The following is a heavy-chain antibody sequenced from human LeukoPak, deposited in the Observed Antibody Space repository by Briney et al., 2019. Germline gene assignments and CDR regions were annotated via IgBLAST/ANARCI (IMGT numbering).Heavy chain of an antibody. CDR2: ITPSSSI. J-gene: IGHJ4*02. CDR3: ARRAGAYSHPYDY. V-gene: IGHV3-69-1*01. CDR1: GFTFSGYT. D-gene: IGHD4/OR15-4a*01. Sequence: GGSLRLSCAVSGFTFSGYTMNWVRLAPGRGLEWVSSITPSSSIYYADSVKGRFTTSRDNSKNTLYLQMNSLRAEDTAVYYCARRAGAYSHPYDYWGQGTLVTVSS.